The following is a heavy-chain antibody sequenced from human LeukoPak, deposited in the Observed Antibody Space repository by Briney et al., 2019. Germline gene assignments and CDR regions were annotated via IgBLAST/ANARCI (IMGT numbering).Heavy chain of an antibody. CDR2: ITPIFGTA. CDR3: ARLGLSGYDSSGYYLDY. D-gene: IGHD3-22*01. J-gene: IGHJ4*02. V-gene: IGHV1-69*06. Sequence: ASVKVSCKASGGTFSSYAISWVRQAPGQGLEWMGGITPIFGTANYAQKCQGRVTITADKSTSTAYMELSSLRSEDTAVYYCARLGLSGYDSSGYYLDYWGQGTLVTVSS. CDR1: GGTFSSYA.